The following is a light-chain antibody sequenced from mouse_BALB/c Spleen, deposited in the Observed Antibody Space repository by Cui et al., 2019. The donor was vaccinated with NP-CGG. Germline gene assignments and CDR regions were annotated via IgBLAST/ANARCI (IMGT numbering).Light chain of an antibody. V-gene: IGLV1*01. Sequence: QAVFPQSSTRTTSPGETVTLTCRSSTGAVTTSNYANWVQEKPDHLFTGLIGGTNNRVPGVPARFSGSLIGDKAALTITGAQTEDEAIYFCALWYSNHWVFGGGTKLTVL. CDR2: GTN. CDR3: ALWYSNHWV. J-gene: IGLJ1*01. CDR1: TGAVTTSNY.